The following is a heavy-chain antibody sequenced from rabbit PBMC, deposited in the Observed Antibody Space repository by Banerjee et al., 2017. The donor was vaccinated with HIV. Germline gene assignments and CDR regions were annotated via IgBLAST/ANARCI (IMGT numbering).Heavy chain of an antibody. Sequence: QEQLEESGGDLVKPEGSLTLTCTASGFSLSSYYMCWVRQAPGKGLEWIACIYAASSGYTYYASWAKGRFTISKTSSTTVTLQMTSLTAADTATYFCARVNAGSSGYPYYFNLWGQGTLVTDS. J-gene: IGHJ4*01. V-gene: IGHV1S45*01. CDR2: IYAASSGYT. D-gene: IGHD1-1*01. CDR1: GFSLSSYY. CDR3: ARVNAGSSGYPYYFNL.